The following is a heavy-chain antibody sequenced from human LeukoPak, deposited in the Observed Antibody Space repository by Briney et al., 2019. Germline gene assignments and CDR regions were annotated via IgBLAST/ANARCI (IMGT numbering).Heavy chain of an antibody. D-gene: IGHD3-10*01. CDR2: INPNSGGT. J-gene: IGHJ5*02. CDR1: GYTFTSYG. CDR3: ARVTMVRGVAEYNWFDP. Sequence: ASVKVSCKASGYTFTSYGISWVRQAPGQGLEWMGWINPNSGGTNYAQKFQGRVTMTRDTSISTAYMELSRLRSDDTAVYYCARVTMVRGVAEYNWFDPWGQGTLVTVSS. V-gene: IGHV1-2*02.